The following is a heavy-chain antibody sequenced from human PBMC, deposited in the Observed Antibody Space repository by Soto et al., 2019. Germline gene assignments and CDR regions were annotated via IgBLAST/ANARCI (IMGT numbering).Heavy chain of an antibody. CDR2: ISDSGYSA. CDR3: AKDATGQSFNLFDP. D-gene: IGHD3-16*02. CDR1: GFLFISFA. J-gene: IGHJ5*02. V-gene: IGHV3-23*01. Sequence: GVSLRLSFAASGFLFISFAMNWVRQAPGKGLEWVSSISDSGYSAYYADSVKGRFTISRDNSKNTLYLQMNSLRAEDTAVYYCAKDATGQSFNLFDPCGQGTLVTVSS.